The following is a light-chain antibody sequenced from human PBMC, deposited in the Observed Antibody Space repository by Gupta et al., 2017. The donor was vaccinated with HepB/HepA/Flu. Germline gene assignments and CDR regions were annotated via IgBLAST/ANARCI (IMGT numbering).Light chain of an antibody. Sequence: DIQLTQSPSSVSASVGDRVTITCRASQHINSWLAWYQQKPGKAPKLLIYTAASLQSGVPSRFSGSGSRKVFIPTISSLKPEDVASYYQQQASCFPRTFGQGTPLEI. J-gene: IGKJ5*01. CDR3: QQASCFPRT. V-gene: IGKV1D-12*01. CDR1: QHINSW. CDR2: TAA.